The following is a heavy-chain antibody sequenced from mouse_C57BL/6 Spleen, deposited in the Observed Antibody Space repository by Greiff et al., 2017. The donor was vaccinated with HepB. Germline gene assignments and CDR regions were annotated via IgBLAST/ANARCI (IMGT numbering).Heavy chain of an antibody. CDR2: IDPENGDT. CDR1: GFNIKDDY. J-gene: IGHJ2*01. V-gene: IGHV14-4*01. Sequence: EVQLQQSGAELVRPGASVKLSCTASGFNIKDDYMHWVKQRPEQGLEWIGWIDPENGDTEYASKFQGKATITADTSSNTAYLQLSSLTSEDTAVYYCTTAGYNAADYFDYWGQGTTLTVSS. D-gene: IGHD2-2*01. CDR3: TTAGYNAADYFDY.